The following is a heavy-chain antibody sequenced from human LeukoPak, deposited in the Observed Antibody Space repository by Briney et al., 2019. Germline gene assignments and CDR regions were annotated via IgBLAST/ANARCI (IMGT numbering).Heavy chain of an antibody. V-gene: IGHV3-13*01. CDR1: GFTFSTYD. D-gene: IGHD2-15*01. CDR3: ARDRGGGHMDV. J-gene: IGHJ6*03. Sequence: GGSLRLSCAASGFTFSTYDMHWVRQATGKGLEWVSAIDTTGDTYYPGCVKGRFTISRENAKNSLYLQMNSLRAGDTAVYYCARDRGGGHMDVWGKGTTVTISS. CDR2: IDTTGDT.